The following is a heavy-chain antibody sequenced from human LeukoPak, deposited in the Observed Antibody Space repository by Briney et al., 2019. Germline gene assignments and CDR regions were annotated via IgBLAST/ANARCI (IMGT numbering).Heavy chain of an antibody. J-gene: IGHJ4*02. CDR2: ISSSSSYI. D-gene: IGHD3-22*01. V-gene: IGHV3-21*04. Sequence: GGSLRLSCAASGFTFSSYSMNWVRQAPGKGLEWVSSISSSSSYIYYADSVKGRFTISRDNAKNSLYLQMNSLRAEDTAVYYCAKSPRNYYDSSGYYPHYFDYWGQGTLVTVSS. CDR3: AKSPRNYYDSSGYYPHYFDY. CDR1: GFTFSSYS.